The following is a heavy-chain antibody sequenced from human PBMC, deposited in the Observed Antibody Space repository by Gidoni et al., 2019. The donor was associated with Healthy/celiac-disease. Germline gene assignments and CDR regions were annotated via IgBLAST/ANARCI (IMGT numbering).Heavy chain of an antibody. V-gene: IGHV5-51*01. Sequence: EVQLVQSGAAAKKPGESLTIHCKASGYSFPRYWIGWVRQMPGKGRDWMGIIYPGDSDTRYSPSFHGQVTISADKSISTAYLQWSSLKASDTAMYYCARSPPNYLDAFDIWGQGTMVTVSS. CDR2: IYPGDSDT. CDR3: ARSPPNYLDAFDI. J-gene: IGHJ3*02. D-gene: IGHD1-7*01. CDR1: GYSFPRYW.